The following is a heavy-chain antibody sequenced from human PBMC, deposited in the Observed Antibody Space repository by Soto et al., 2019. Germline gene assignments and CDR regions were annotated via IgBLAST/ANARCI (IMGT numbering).Heavy chain of an antibody. D-gene: IGHD3-22*01. CDR1: GFTFSSYA. CDR2: ISGSGGST. CDR3: APSPYYYDSSGPAGFDY. J-gene: IGHJ4*02. Sequence: PGGSLRLSCAASGFTFSSYAMSWVRQAPGKGLEWVSAISGSGGSTYYADSVKGRFTISRDNSKNTLYLQMNSLRAEDTAVYYCAPSPYYYDSSGPAGFDYWGQGTLVTVSS. V-gene: IGHV3-23*01.